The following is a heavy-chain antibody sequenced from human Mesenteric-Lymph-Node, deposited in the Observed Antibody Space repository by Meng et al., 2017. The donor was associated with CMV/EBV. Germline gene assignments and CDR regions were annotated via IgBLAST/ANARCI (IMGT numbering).Heavy chain of an antibody. CDR2: IYHSGST. V-gene: IGHV4-38-2*02. J-gene: IGHJ5*02. Sequence: SETLSLTCTVSGYSISSGSYWGWILQPPGKGLVWIGSIYHSGSTYNNPSLKSRVTISVDTSKNQFSLKLSSVTAADTAVYYCARVGELGYYDFWSGYYLNWFDRWGQGTLVTVSS. D-gene: IGHD3-3*01. CDR3: ARVGELGYYDFWSGYYLNWFDR. CDR1: GYSISSGSY.